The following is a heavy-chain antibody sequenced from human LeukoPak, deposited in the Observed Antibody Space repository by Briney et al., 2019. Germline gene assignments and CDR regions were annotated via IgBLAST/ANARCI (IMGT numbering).Heavy chain of an antibody. V-gene: IGHV4-59*08. CDR3: ARQGTITYAYFDY. J-gene: IGHJ4*02. CDR2: VFYSGNT. D-gene: IGHD2-2*01. CDR1: GGSLTGYF. Sequence: SETLSLTCTVSGGSLTGYFWSWIRQPPGKGLEWLGYVFYSGNTRYNPSLESRVTTSADTSKNQFSLRLTSVTAADTAVYYCARQGTITYAYFDYWSQGTLVTVSS.